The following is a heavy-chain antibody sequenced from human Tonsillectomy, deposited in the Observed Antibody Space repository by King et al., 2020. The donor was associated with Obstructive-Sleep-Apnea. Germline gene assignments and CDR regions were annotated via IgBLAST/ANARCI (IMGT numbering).Heavy chain of an antibody. V-gene: IGHV3-30*04. CDR1: GFTFSTYS. CDR3: ARGSDGDYYLAGWPFDY. Sequence: VQLVESGGGVVQPGRSLRLSCAASGFTFSTYSMHWVRQAPGKGLEWVALISYEGSNKYYADSVKGRFTISRDNPKNTLYLQMNSLRAEDTAMYYCARGSDGDYYLAGWPFDYWGQGTLVTVSS. J-gene: IGHJ4*02. CDR2: ISYEGSNK. D-gene: IGHD4-17*01.